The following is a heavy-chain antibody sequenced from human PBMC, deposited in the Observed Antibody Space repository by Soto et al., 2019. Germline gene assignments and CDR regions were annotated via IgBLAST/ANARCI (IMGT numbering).Heavy chain of an antibody. CDR3: AKNRGIIMIVES. V-gene: IGHV3-23*01. J-gene: IGHJ4*02. CDR1: GISLSSYE. Sequence: GGSLRLSGAASGISLSSYEMNWVRQAPGKGLEWVSAISDGGDTTYYADSVKGRFTISRDNSKNTLYLQMDSLRAEDTAVYYCAKNRGIIMIVESWGQGTLFTVSS. CDR2: ISDGGDTT. D-gene: IGHD3-22*01.